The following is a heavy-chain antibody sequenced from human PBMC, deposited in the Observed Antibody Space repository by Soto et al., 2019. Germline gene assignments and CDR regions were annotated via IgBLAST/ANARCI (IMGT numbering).Heavy chain of an antibody. CDR2: IYYSGST. J-gene: IGHJ4*02. D-gene: IGHD5-12*01. CDR3: ATQSKEVASIDY. CDR1: GGSISSYY. Sequence: QVQLQESGPGLVKPSETLSLTCTVSGGSISSYYWSWIRQPPGKGLEWIGYIYYSGSTNYNPSLTSRVTISVDTSKNQFSLKLSSVTAADTAVYYCATQSKEVASIDYWGQGTLVTVSS. V-gene: IGHV4-59*01.